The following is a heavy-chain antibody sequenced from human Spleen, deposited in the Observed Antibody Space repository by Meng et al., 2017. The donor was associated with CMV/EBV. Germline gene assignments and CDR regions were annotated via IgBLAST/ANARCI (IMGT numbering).Heavy chain of an antibody. V-gene: IGHV4-61*03. CDR2: ISHSGNT. J-gene: IGHJ2*01. D-gene: IGHD6-13*01. CDR3: ARRAYTTSHPNRSYWYFDL. Sequence: SETLSLTCTVSGGSVSSGSHYWSWIRQPPGKGLEWIGYISHSGNTYYNPSLMSRVTISVDTSKNHFSLKLTSVTAADTAVYYCARRAYTTSHPNRSYWYFDLWGRGTLVTVSS. CDR1: GGSVSSGSHY.